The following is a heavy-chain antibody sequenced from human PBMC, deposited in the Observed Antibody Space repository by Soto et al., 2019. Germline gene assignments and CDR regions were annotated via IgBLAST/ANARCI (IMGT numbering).Heavy chain of an antibody. CDR3: VRAGYCSGGTCFHGNCDY. V-gene: IGHV1-46*01. D-gene: IGHD2-15*01. J-gene: IGHJ4*02. CDR1: GYTFTTYY. Sequence: QVQLVQSGAEVKRPGASVKVSCKASGYTFTTYYMHWVRQAPGQGLEWLGIINPTGGSTTYAQKFQGRVTMTRDTSTSTVYLELSSLRSEDTAVYYCVRAGYCSGGTCFHGNCDYWGQGTLVTVSA. CDR2: INPTGGST.